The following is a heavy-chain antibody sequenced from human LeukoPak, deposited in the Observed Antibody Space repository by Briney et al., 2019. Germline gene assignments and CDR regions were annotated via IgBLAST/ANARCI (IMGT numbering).Heavy chain of an antibody. CDR2: INPNSGGT. Sequence: ASVKVSCKASGYTFTGYYMHWVRQAPGQGLEWMGWINPNSGGTNYAQKFQGRVTMTRDTPISTAYMELSRLRSDDTAVYYCAREETAAGFNWFDPWGQGTLVTVSS. CDR1: GYTFTGYY. V-gene: IGHV1-2*02. D-gene: IGHD6-13*01. CDR3: AREETAAGFNWFDP. J-gene: IGHJ5*02.